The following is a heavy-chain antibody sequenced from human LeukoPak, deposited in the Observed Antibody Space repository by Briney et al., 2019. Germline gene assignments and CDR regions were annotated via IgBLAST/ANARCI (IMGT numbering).Heavy chain of an antibody. Sequence: PSETLSLTCTVSGGSISSYYWSWIRQPPGKGLERIGYIYYSGSTNYNPSLKSRVTISVDTSKNQFSLKLSSVTAADTAVYYCARSVADPTFDYWGQGTLVTVSS. CDR2: IYYSGST. CDR3: ARSVADPTFDY. J-gene: IGHJ4*02. D-gene: IGHD6-19*01. CDR1: GGSISSYY. V-gene: IGHV4-59*01.